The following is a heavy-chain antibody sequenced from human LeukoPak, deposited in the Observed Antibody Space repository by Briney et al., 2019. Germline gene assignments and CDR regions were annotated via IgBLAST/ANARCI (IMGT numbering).Heavy chain of an antibody. CDR3: AKSWVVAATSSFDY. D-gene: IGHD2-15*01. J-gene: IGHJ4*02. Sequence: GGSLRLSCAASGFTFSTYAMSWVRQAPGKGLEWVSSISGTGTTTYYADSVKGRFTISRDNSKNTLYLQMNSLRAEDTAVYYCAKSWVVAATSSFDYWGQGTLVTVSS. CDR2: ISGTGTTT. V-gene: IGHV3-23*01. CDR1: GFTFSTYA.